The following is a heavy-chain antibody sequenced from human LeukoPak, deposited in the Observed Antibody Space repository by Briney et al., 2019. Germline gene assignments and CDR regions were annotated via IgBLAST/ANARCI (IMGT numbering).Heavy chain of an antibody. Sequence: SETLSLTCTVSGGSISGYYWSWIRQSPGKGLEWIAYIYNSGSTNYNPSLQSRVTISVDTSKNQFSLNLGSVTAADTAVYYCARYGSGTYPRFDYWGQGTLVTVSS. CDR3: ARYGSGTYPRFDY. CDR2: IYNSGST. V-gene: IGHV4-59*08. CDR1: GGSISGYY. J-gene: IGHJ4*02. D-gene: IGHD3-10*01.